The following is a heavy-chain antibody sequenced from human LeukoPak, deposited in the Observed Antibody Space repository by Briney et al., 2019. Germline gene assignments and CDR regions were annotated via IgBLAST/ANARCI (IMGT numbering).Heavy chain of an antibody. CDR2: IIPIFGTA. D-gene: IGHD5-12*01. J-gene: IGHJ4*02. CDR1: GYTFTSYD. CDR3: ARDQTLYSGYGSDGY. V-gene: IGHV1-69*13. Sequence: SVKVSCKASGYTFTSYDINWVRQAPGQGLEWMGGIIPIFGTANYAQKFQGRVTITADESTSTAYMELSSLRSEDTAVYYCARDQTLYSGYGSDGYWGQGTLVTVSS.